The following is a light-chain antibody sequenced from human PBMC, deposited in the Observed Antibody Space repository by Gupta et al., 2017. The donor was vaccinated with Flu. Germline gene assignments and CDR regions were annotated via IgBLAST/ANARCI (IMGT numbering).Light chain of an antibody. V-gene: IGLV2-23*01. CDR1: SSNIGSNNV. CDR3: CSHAGSDTYV. CDR2: EER. Sequence: QSALTQPASVSGSPGQSITISCTGTSSNIGSNNVVSWYQQPPGNAPILIFVEERKRPAGVSNLFAASKAGTTAFTTIWGLEAEDESYYYRCSHAGSDTYVFGTGTTVTVI. J-gene: IGLJ1*01.